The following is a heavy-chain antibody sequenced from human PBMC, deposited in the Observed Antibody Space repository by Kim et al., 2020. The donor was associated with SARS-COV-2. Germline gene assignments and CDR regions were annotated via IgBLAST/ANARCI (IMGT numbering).Heavy chain of an antibody. CDR2: IA. V-gene: IGHV1-69*04. Sequence: IANYAQKFQGRVTITADKSTSTAYMELSSLRSEDTAVYYCAEDGSNYFDYWGQGTLVTVSS. D-gene: IGHD5-12*01. J-gene: IGHJ4*02. CDR3: AEDGSNYFDY.